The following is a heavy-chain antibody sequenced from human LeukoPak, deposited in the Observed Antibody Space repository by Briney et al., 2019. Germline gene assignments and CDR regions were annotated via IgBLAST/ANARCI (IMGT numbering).Heavy chain of an antibody. CDR1: GYSISSGYY. D-gene: IGHD3-3*01. CDR2: IYHSGST. CDR3: ARLRWSGYYYYYMDV. J-gene: IGHJ6*03. V-gene: IGHV4-38-2*01. Sequence: SETLSLTCAVSGYSISSGYYWGWIRQPPGKGLEWIGSIYHSGSTYYNPSLKSRVTISVDTSKNQFSLKLSSVTAAVTAVYYCARLRWSGYYYYYMDVWGKGTTVTVSS.